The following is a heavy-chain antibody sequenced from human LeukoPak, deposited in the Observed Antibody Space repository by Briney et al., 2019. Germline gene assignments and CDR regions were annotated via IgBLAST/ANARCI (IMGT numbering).Heavy chain of an antibody. CDR3: ARGRYSYGSFDY. J-gene: IGHJ4*02. Sequence: PSETLSLTCTVSGGSISSHYWSWIRQPPGKGLEWIGYIYYSGSTNYNPSLKSRVTISVDTSKNQFSLKLSSVTAADTAVYYCARGRYSYGSFDYWGQGTLVTVSS. CDR2: IYYSGST. D-gene: IGHD5-18*01. CDR1: GGSISSHY. V-gene: IGHV4-59*11.